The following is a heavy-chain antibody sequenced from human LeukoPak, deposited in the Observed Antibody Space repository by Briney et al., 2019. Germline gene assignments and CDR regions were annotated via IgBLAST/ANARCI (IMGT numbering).Heavy chain of an antibody. D-gene: IGHD6-13*01. Sequence: SQTLSLTCTVSGGSISSGSYYWSWIRQPAGKGLEWIGRIYTSGSTNYNPSLKSRVTISVDTSKNQFSLKLSSVTAADTAVYYCARDTAAATYYYYGMDVWGQGTTVTVSS. CDR3: ARDTAAATYYYYGMDV. CDR1: GGSISSGSYY. CDR2: IYTSGST. J-gene: IGHJ6*02. V-gene: IGHV4-61*02.